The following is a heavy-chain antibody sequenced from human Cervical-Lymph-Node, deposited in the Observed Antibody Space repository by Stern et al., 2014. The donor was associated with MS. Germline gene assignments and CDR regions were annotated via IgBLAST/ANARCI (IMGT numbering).Heavy chain of an antibody. CDR3: ARDTSSPERSDW. Sequence: EVQLVESGGGVIQPGGSLRLSCTASGFTVSRDYMTWVRQAPGKGLAWVSLITNVGSTFYTDSVKGRFTISRDDSKNPVYLHMTSLRAEDTAMYYCARDTSSPERSDWWGQGTLVTVSS. CDR1: GFTVSRDY. D-gene: IGHD1-1*01. CDR2: ITNVGST. V-gene: IGHV3-53*01. J-gene: IGHJ4*02.